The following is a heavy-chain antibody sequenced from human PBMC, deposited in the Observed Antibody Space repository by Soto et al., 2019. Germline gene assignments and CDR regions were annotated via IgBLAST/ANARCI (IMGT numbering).Heavy chain of an antibody. V-gene: IGHV3-48*03. CDR1: GFTFSSYE. J-gene: IGHJ6*02. Sequence: GGSLRLSCAASGFTFSSYEMNWVRQAPGKGLEWVSYISSSGSTIYYADSVKGRFTISRDNAKNSLYLQMNSLRAEDTAVYYCARADYYYGMDVWGQGTTVTVS. CDR2: ISSSGSTI. CDR3: ARADYYYGMDV.